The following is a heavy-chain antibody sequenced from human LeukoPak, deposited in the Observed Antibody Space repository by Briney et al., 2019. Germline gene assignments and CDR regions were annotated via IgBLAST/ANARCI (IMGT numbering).Heavy chain of an antibody. V-gene: IGHV3-74*01. CDR3: AKISPGGTAFDI. CDR2: INSDGSST. D-gene: IGHD1-14*01. Sequence: GGSLRLSCIASGFTFSNYWMHWVRQAPGKGLVWVSRINSDGSSTSYADSVKGRFTISRDNAKNTLYLQMNSLRAEDTAVYYCAKISPGGTAFDIWGRGTMVTVSS. J-gene: IGHJ3*02. CDR1: GFTFSNYW.